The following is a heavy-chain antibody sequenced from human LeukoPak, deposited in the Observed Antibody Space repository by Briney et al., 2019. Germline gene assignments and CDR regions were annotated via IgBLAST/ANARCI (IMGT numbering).Heavy chain of an antibody. J-gene: IGHJ6*04. V-gene: IGHV3-11*01. D-gene: IGHD2-15*01. Sequence: GGSLRLSCAASGFTFSDYYMSWIRQAPGKGLEWVSYISSSGSTIYYADSVKGRFTISRDNAKNSLYLQMNSLRAEDTAVYYCARDIEWGGSNYYYYGMDVWGKGTTVTVSS. CDR1: GFTFSDYY. CDR3: ARDIEWGGSNYYYYGMDV. CDR2: ISSSGSTI.